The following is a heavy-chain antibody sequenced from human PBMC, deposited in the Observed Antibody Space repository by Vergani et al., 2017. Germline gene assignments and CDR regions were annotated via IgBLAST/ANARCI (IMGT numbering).Heavy chain of an antibody. CDR1: GFTFSSYS. Sequence: EVQLVESGGGLVQPGGSLRLSCAASGFTFSSYSMNWVRQAPGKGLEWVSYISSSSSTIYYADSVKGRFTISRDNAKNSLYLQMNSLRAEDTAVYYCAREGYDFWSGYPPAGGHSDFDYWGQGTLVTVSS. J-gene: IGHJ4*02. CDR2: ISSSSSTI. CDR3: AREGYDFWSGYPPAGGHSDFDY. V-gene: IGHV3-48*01. D-gene: IGHD3-3*01.